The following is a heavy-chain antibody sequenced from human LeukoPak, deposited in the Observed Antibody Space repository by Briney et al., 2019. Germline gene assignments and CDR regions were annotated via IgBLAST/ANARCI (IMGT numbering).Heavy chain of an antibody. D-gene: IGHD3-22*01. Sequence: GGSLRLSCAASRFTFSDAWMSWFRQAPGKGLEWVANIKQDGSETYYVDSVKGRFTISRDNAKNSLYLQMNSLRAEDTAVYYCARHNYYDSSGYFSEYFHHWGQGTLVTVSS. CDR3: ARHNYYDSSGYFSEYFHH. V-gene: IGHV3-7*04. CDR1: RFTFSDAW. J-gene: IGHJ1*01. CDR2: IKQDGSET.